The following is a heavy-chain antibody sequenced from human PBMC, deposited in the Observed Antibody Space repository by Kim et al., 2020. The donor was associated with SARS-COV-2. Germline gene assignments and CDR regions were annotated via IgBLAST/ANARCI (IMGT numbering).Heavy chain of an antibody. J-gene: IGHJ3*02. Sequence: ASVTVSCKASGYTFTGYYMHWVRQAPGQGLEWMGRINPNSGGTNYAQKFQGRVTMTRDTSISTAYMELSRLRSDDTAVYYCARVRGSPQEAFDIWGQGTMVTVSS. V-gene: IGHV1-2*06. CDR3: ARVRGSPQEAFDI. CDR2: INPNSGGT. CDR1: GYTFTGYY. D-gene: IGHD1-26*01.